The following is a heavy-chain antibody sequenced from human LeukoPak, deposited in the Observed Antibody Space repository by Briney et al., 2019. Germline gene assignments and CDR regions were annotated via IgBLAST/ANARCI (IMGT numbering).Heavy chain of an antibody. Sequence: SETLSLTCTVSGGSISSYYWSWIRQPPGKGLEWIGYIYYSGSTNYNPSLKSRVTISVDTSKNQFSLKLSSVTAADTAVYYCARLVAGDGYNLGFDYWGQGTLVTVSS. CDR3: ARLVAGDGYNLGFDY. V-gene: IGHV4-59*08. D-gene: IGHD5-24*01. J-gene: IGHJ4*02. CDR2: IYYSGST. CDR1: GGSISSYY.